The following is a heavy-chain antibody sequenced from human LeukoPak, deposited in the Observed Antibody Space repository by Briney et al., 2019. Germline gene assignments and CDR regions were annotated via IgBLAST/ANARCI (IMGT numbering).Heavy chain of an antibody. CDR2: ISYDGSNK. CDR3: ARATTVRTPPYYFDY. V-gene: IGHV3-30-3*01. D-gene: IGHD4-11*01. Sequence: GGSLRLSCAASGFTFSSYAMHWVRQAPGKGLEWVAVISYDGSNKYYADSVKGRFTISRDNSKNTLYLQMNSLRAEDTAVYCCARATTVRTPPYYFDYWGQGTLVTVSS. CDR1: GFTFSSYA. J-gene: IGHJ4*02.